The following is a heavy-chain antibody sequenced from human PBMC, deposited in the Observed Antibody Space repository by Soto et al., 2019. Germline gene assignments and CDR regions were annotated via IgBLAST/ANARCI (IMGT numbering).Heavy chain of an antibody. CDR1: GGSISSGGYY. CDR3: ARAYYYDSSGYYFDL. J-gene: IGHJ2*01. D-gene: IGHD3-22*01. V-gene: IGHV4-31*03. CDR2: IYYSGST. Sequence: QVQLQESGPGLVKPSQTLSLTCTVSGGSISSGGYYWSLIRQHPGKGLEWIGYIYYSGSTYYNPSLKSRVTISVDTSNNQFSLKLSSVTAADTAVYYCARAYYYDSSGYYFDLWGRGTLVTVSS.